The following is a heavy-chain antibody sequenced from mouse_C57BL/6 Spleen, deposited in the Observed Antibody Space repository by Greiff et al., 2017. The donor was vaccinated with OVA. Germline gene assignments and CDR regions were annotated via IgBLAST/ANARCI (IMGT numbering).Heavy chain of an antibody. CDR2: IRNKANNHAT. CDR3: TRPIYYYGSSHWYFDV. Sequence: EVKLLESGGGLVQPGGSMKLSCAASGFTFSDAWMDWVRQSPEKGLEWVAEIRNKANNHATYYAESVKGRFTISRDDSKSSVYLQMNSLRAEDTGIYYCTRPIYYYGSSHWYFDVWGTGTTVTVSS. V-gene: IGHV6-6*01. D-gene: IGHD1-1*01. CDR1: GFTFSDAW. J-gene: IGHJ1*03.